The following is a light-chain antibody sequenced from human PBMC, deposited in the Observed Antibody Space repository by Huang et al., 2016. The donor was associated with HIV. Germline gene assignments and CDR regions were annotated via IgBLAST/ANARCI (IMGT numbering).Light chain of an antibody. J-gene: IGKJ2*02. V-gene: IGKV1-39*01. CDR2: ATS. CDR1: QSIRNY. Sequence: DIQMTQSPSSLSASVGDRVTITCRASQSIRNYLNWYQQKPGKATKVLIYATSSLQSGVPSRFSGSGSGTDFTLTISSLQPEDFATYYCQQSYTTPRTFGQGTKLEIK. CDR3: QQSYTTPRT.